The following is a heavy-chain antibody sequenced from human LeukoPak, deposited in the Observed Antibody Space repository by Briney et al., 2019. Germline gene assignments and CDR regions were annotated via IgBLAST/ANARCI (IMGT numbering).Heavy chain of an antibody. J-gene: IGHJ4*02. CDR3: ARVRTGTTWEVRYYFDY. D-gene: IGHD1-1*01. Sequence: SVKVSCKASGGTFSSYAISWVRQAPGQGLEWMGGIIPTFGTANYAQKFQGRVTITADEPTSTAYMELSSLRSEDTAVYYCARVRTGTTWEVRYYFDYRGQGTLVTVSS. CDR2: IIPTFGTA. CDR1: GGTFSSYA. V-gene: IGHV1-69*13.